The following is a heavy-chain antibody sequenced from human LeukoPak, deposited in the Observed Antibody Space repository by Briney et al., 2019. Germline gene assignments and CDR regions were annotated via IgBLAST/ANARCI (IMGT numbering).Heavy chain of an antibody. V-gene: IGHV1-18*01. Sequence: ASVKVSCKASGYTFTSYGISWVRQAPGQGLEWMGWISAYNGNTNYAQKLQGRVTMTTDTPTSTAYMELRSLRSDDTAVYYCASGLDYYDSSGYYSGDAFDIWGQGTMVTVSS. CDR2: ISAYNGNT. J-gene: IGHJ3*02. D-gene: IGHD3-22*01. CDR3: ASGLDYYDSSGYYSGDAFDI. CDR1: GYTFTSYG.